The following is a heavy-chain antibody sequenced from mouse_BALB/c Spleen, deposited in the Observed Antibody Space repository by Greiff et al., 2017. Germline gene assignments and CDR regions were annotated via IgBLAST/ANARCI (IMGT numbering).Heavy chain of an antibody. D-gene: IGHD2-3*01. CDR1: GFTFSSYY. CDR3: ARQGYDGYYWFAY. J-gene: IGHJ3*01. Sequence: EVQVVESGGGLVKLGGSLKLSCAASGFTFSSYYMSWVRQTPEKRLELVAAINSNGGSTYYPDTVKGRFTISRDNAKNTLYLQMSSLKSEDTALYYCARQGYDGYYWFAYWGQGTLVAVSA. V-gene: IGHV5-6-2*01. CDR2: INSNGGST.